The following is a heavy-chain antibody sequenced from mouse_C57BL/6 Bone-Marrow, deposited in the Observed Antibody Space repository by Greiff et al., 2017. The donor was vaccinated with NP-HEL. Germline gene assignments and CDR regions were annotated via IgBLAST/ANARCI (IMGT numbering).Heavy chain of an antibody. CDR2: INPNNGGT. J-gene: IGHJ2*01. D-gene: IGHD3-2*02. V-gene: IGHV1-53*01. Sequence: QVQLQQPGTELVKPGASVKLSCKASGYTFTSYWMHWLKQRPGQGLEWIGNINPNNGGTNANEKFKTKATLTVDKSSSTAYMQLSSLTSEESAVYACARDSGYAFDYWGQGTTLTGSS. CDR1: GYTFTSYW. CDR3: ARDSGYAFDY.